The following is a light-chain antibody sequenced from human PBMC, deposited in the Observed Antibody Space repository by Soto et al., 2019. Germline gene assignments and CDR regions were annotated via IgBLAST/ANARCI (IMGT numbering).Light chain of an antibody. V-gene: IGKV3-11*01. CDR3: QVRTDWPPFMYS. CDR2: DTS. Sequence: EIVLTQSPATLSLSPGERATLSCRASQSVDTFLAWYQQKPGRTPRLFIYDTSNRATGIPPRFSGTGSGTDFTLTISRLEPEDFAVYYCQVRTDWPPFMYSFGQGTKLEVK. CDR1: QSVDTF. J-gene: IGKJ2*01.